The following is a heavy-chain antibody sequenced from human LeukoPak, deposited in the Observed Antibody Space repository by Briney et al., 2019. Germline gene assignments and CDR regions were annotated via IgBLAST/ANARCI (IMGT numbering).Heavy chain of an antibody. J-gene: IGHJ3*02. D-gene: IGHD1-26*01. Sequence: GASVKVSCKVSGYTLTELSMHWARQAPGKGLEWMGGFDPEDGETIYAQKFQGRVTMTEDTSTDTAYMELSSLRSEDTAVYYCAFSVGDSGSYYERAFDIWGQGTMVTVSS. V-gene: IGHV1-24*01. CDR3: AFSVGDSGSYYERAFDI. CDR2: FDPEDGET. CDR1: GYTLTELS.